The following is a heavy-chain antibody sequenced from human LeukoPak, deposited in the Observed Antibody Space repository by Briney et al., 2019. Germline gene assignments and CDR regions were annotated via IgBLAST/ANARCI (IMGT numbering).Heavy chain of an antibody. V-gene: IGHV4-39*01. J-gene: IGHJ6*03. CDR1: GGSISSSSYY. D-gene: IGHD3-3*01. CDR2: IYYSGST. Sequence: SETLSLTCTVSGGSISSSSYYWGWIRQPPGKGLEWIRSIYYSGSTYYNPSLKSRVTISVDTSKNQFSLKLSSVTAADTAVYYCARHSWVPYDFWSVDYYYYMDVWGKGTTVTVSS. CDR3: ARHSWVPYDFWSVDYYYYMDV.